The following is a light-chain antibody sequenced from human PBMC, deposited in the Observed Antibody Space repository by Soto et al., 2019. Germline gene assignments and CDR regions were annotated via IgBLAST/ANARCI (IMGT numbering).Light chain of an antibody. Sequence: QSALTQHASVSGSPGQSITISCTGSSTDVGGYNYVSWHQQHPGKAPKLMIFDVTKRPSGVSNRFSGSKSGDTASLTISGLQAEDEADYYCSSYTRDKTVLFGGGTKLTVL. J-gene: IGLJ2*01. V-gene: IGLV2-14*03. CDR3: SSYTRDKTVL. CDR1: STDVGGYNY. CDR2: DVT.